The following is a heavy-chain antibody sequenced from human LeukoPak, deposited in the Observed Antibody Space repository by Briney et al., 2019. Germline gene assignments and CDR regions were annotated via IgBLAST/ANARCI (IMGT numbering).Heavy chain of an antibody. Sequence: GGSLRLSCAASAFTLKDYNMNWVRQAPGKGLEWVSSISYTGTYIYYADSVKGRFTVSRDNAQNSVYLQMNSLRVEDTAIYYCVRDRGTYRPIDYWGQGTLVTVSS. CDR1: AFTLKDYN. CDR3: VRDRGTYRPIDY. J-gene: IGHJ4*02. D-gene: IGHD1-26*01. V-gene: IGHV3-21*04. CDR2: ISYTGTYI.